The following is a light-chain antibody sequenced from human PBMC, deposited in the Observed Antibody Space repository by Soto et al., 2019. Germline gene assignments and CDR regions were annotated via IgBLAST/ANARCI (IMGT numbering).Light chain of an antibody. CDR3: CSYAGSNTYV. V-gene: IGLV2-11*01. Sequence: LTQPRSVSGSPGQSVAISCTGTSSDVGGYNYVSWYQQHPGKAPKLMIYDVSKRPSGVPDRFSGSKSGNTASLTISGLQAEDEADYYCCSYAGSNTYVFGTGTKVTVL. CDR2: DVS. J-gene: IGLJ1*01. CDR1: SSDVGGYNY.